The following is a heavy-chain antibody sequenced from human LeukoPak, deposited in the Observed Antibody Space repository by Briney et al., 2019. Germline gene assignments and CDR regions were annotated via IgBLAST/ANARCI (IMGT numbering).Heavy chain of an antibody. CDR1: GYTFTGYY. V-gene: IGHV1-2*02. CDR2: INPNSGGT. Sequence: ASVKVSCKASGYTFTGYYMHWVRQAPGQGLEWMGWINPNSGGTNYAQKFRGRVTIARDTSSSTAYMELSRLRSDDTAVYYCARDRVVVVPAAPHYYYYYMDVWGKGTTVTVSS. D-gene: IGHD2-2*01. CDR3: ARDRVVVVPAAPHYYYYYMDV. J-gene: IGHJ6*03.